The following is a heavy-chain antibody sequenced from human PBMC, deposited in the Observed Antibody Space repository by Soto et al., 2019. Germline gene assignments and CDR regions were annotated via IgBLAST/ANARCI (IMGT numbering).Heavy chain of an antibody. CDR3: ARDRGVLGGVAGIMDY. Sequence: GGSLRLSCAASGFAFSRNGMNWVRQVSGKGLEWVSGISGSGAHSYYADSVKGRFAVSRDNSKDTLYLQMNSLRAEDTALYYCARDRGVLGGVAGIMDYWGQGTTVTVSS. CDR2: ISGSGAHS. V-gene: IGHV3-23*01. D-gene: IGHD6-19*01. J-gene: IGHJ6*02. CDR1: GFAFSRNG.